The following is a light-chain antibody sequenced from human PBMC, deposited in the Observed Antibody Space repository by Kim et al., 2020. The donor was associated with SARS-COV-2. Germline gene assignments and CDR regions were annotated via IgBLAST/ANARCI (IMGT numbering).Light chain of an antibody. V-gene: IGKV3-20*01. CDR2: GAS. CDR1: QRIHSDR. CDR3: QQYGSSPAVT. J-gene: IGKJ4*01. Sequence: AEAATLSCSTSQRIHSDRLAWYQQNHGQAPRLLIFGASARATGIPDRFSGSGSETDFTLTISRLEPEEFAVYYCQQYGSSPAVTFGGGTKVDIK.